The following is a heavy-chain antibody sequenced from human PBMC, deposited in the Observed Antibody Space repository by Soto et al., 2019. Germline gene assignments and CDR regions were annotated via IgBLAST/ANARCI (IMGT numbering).Heavy chain of an antibody. CDR2: VYYSGTT. V-gene: IGHV4-61*01. J-gene: IGHJ4*02. D-gene: IGHD1-7*01. CDR1: GGSVSNKTYY. CDR3: ARLIRLLRYNWNYWDYFDY. Sequence: PSETLSLTCSVSGGSVSNKTYYWSWIRQPPGKRLEWIGYVYYSGTTNYNPSLKSRVTISVDLSKNQFSLKLSSVTAADTAVYYCARLIRLLRYNWNYWDYFDYWGQGTPVTVSS.